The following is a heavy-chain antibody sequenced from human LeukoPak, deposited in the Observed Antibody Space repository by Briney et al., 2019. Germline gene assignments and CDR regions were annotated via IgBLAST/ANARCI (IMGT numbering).Heavy chain of an antibody. CDR3: ARGGGKITVVGARQYYYMDV. Sequence: SETLSLTCTVSGGSISSSSYYWGWIRQPPGKGLEWIGYIYTSGSTTYNPSLKSRVTMSVDTSKNQFSLKLSSVTAADTAVYYCARGGGKITVVGARQYYYMDVWGKGTTVTVSS. V-gene: IGHV4-61*05. CDR1: GGSISSSSYY. D-gene: IGHD2-15*01. CDR2: IYTSGST. J-gene: IGHJ6*03.